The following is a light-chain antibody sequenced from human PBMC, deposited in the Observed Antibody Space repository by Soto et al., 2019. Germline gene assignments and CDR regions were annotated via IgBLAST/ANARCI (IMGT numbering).Light chain of an antibody. CDR3: QQYNNWPPLT. J-gene: IGKJ4*01. V-gene: IGKV3-15*01. CDR2: GVS. CDR1: QSVSSN. Sequence: ERIMTQSPATLSVSPGESATLSCRASQSVSSNLAWYQQKPGQAPRLLTYGVSTRATGIPARFSGSGSETKFTLTISSLQSEDFAVYYCQQYNNWPPLTFXGGTKADIK.